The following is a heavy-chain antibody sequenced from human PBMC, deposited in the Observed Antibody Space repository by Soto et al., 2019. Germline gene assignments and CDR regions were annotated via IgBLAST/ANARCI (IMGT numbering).Heavy chain of an antibody. CDR1: GYSFPSYW. CDR2: IDPSDSET. J-gene: IGHJ5*02. CDR3: GRLISTPQNWNYFWFDT. D-gene: IGHD1-7*01. Sequence: GESLKISCKGSGYSFPSYWISWVRQMPGKGLEWMGKIDPSDSETNYSPSFQGHVTISVDKSISTAYLQWSSLKASDTAIYYCGRLISTPQNWNYFWFDTWGQGTLVTVSS. V-gene: IGHV5-10-1*01.